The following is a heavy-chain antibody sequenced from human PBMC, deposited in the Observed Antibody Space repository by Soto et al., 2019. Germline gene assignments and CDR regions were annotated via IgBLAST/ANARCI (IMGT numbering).Heavy chain of an antibody. J-gene: IGHJ4*02. D-gene: IGHD5-12*01. CDR3: AHVASGLFDY. Sequence: QITLKESGPTLVKPTQTLTLTCTFSGFSLSTSGVGVSWIRQRPGKALEWLALLYWDDDKRYSPSLKSRLSITKDPPKHQVVLTMTNKDPVDTASYYCAHVASGLFDYWGQGTLVTVSS. CDR1: GFSLSTSGVG. V-gene: IGHV2-5*02. CDR2: LYWDDDK.